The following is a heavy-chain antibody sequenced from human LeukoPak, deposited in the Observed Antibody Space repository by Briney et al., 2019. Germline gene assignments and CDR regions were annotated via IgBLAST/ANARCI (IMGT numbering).Heavy chain of an antibody. V-gene: IGHV4-4*07. J-gene: IGHJ4*02. D-gene: IGHD1-26*01. CDR1: GGSISGYY. CDR2: IYTSGST. Sequence: SETLSLTCTVSGGSISGYYWSWIRQPAGKGLEWIGRIYTSGSTHDNPSLKSRVTMSVDTSTNQVFLKVTSVTAADTAMYYCARQDSKVGAYTGPYYFDYWGKGTLVTVSS. CDR3: ARQDSKVGAYTGPYYFDY.